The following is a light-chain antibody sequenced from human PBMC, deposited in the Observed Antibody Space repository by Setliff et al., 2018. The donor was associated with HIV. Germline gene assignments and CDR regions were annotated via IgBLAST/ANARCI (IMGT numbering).Light chain of an antibody. CDR3: TSYTPSSTLRYL. J-gene: IGLJ1*01. Sequence: QSALTQPASVSGSPGQAITISCTGTSSDVGGYNYVSWYQQHPGKAPKLMIFEVSNRPSGVSNRFSGSKSGNTASLTISGLQAEDEADYYCTSYTPSSTLRYLFGTGTKGTV. CDR2: EVS. CDR1: SSDVGGYNY. V-gene: IGLV2-14*01.